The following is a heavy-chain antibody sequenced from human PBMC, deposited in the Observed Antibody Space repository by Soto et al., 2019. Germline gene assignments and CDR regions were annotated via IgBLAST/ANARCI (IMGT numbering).Heavy chain of an antibody. Sequence: QVQLVQSGAEVKKPGASVKVSCKASGYTFTSYGISWVRQAPGQGLEWMGWISAYNGNTNYAPKLQGRVTMTTDTSTSTADMELSSLRSDDTAVYYCASWADSFFPGAFDIWGQGTMVNVSS. CDR2: ISAYNGNT. CDR1: GYTFTSYG. CDR3: ASWADSFFPGAFDI. D-gene: IGHD2-21*01. J-gene: IGHJ3*02. V-gene: IGHV1-18*01.